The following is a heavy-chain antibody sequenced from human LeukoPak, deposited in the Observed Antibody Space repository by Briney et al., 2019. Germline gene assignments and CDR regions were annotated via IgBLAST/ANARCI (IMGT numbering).Heavy chain of an antibody. J-gene: IGHJ6*02. CDR2: ISHTGST. Sequence: PSQTLSLTCAVSGGSVSSGGFSWSWIRQPPGKGLECIGSISHTGSTYYNPSLKSRVTISVDSSKNQFSLKLSSVTAADTAVYYCAREGYFYGMYVWGQGTTVTVSS. CDR3: AREGYFYGMYV. V-gene: IGHV4-30-2*01. D-gene: IGHD2/OR15-2a*01. CDR1: GGSVSSGGFS.